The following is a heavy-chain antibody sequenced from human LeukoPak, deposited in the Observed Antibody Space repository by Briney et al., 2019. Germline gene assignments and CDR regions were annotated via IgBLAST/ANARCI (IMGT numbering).Heavy chain of an antibody. J-gene: IGHJ4*02. CDR1: EFTFSLYA. D-gene: IGHD2-2*01. CDR3: ARDTFQPGRIDC. Sequence: GGSLRHSCAASEFTFSLYAMNWVRQAPGKGLEWVSYINDVSDDIHYADSVKGRFTISRDNAKNTLYLQMNSLRAEDTAVYYCARDTFQPGRIDCWGQGTLVIVSS. CDR2: INDVSDDI. V-gene: IGHV3-21*05.